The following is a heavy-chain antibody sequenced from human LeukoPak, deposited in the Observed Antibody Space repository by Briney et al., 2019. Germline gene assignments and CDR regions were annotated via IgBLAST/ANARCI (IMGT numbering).Heavy chain of an antibody. J-gene: IGHJ6*02. CDR3: ANVGATTNYYYGMDV. D-gene: IGHD1-26*01. CDR1: GGTFSSHA. Sequence: ASVKVSCKASGGTFSSHAISWVRQAPGQGLEWMGRIIPILGIANYAQKFQGRVTITADKSTSTAYMELSSLRSEDTAVYYCANVGATTNYYYGMDVWGQGTTVTVSS. V-gene: IGHV1-69*04. CDR2: IIPILGIA.